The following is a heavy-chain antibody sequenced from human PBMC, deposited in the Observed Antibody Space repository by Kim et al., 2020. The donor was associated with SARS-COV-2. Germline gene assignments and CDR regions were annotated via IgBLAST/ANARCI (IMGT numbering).Heavy chain of an antibody. CDR1: GGSISSSNW. CDR3: ARENGVAPYYFDY. V-gene: IGHV4-4*02. D-gene: IGHD3-3*01. CDR2: IYHSGST. J-gene: IGHJ4*02. Sequence: SETLSLICAVSGGSISSSNWWSWVRQPPGKGLEWIGEIYHSGSTNYNPSLKSRVTISVDKSKNQFSLKLSSVTAADTAVYYCARENGVAPYYFDYWGQGTLVTVSS.